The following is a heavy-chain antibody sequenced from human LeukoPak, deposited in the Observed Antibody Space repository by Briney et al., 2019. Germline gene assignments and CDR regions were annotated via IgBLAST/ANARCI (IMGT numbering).Heavy chain of an antibody. J-gene: IGHJ4*02. CDR1: GYSFTNYW. Sequence: KPGESLRISCKGSGYSFTNYWITWVRQMPGKGLEWMGRIDPSDSYTNYSPSFQGHVTISADKSISTAYLQWSSLTASDTAMYYCARHGYYGSGSYYSFDYWGQATLVTVSS. CDR2: IDPSDSYT. D-gene: IGHD3-10*01. CDR3: ARHGYYGSGSYYSFDY. V-gene: IGHV5-10-1*01.